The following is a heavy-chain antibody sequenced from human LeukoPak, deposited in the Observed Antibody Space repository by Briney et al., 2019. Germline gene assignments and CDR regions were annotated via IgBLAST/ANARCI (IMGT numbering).Heavy chain of an antibody. Sequence: GGSLRLSCAASGFTFSSFEMNWVRQAPGKGLEWVSYISTSGSTTYYADSVKGRFTISRDNAKNTLYLQMNSLRAEDTAVYYCAKGYYDILTGFNYWGQGTLVTVSS. CDR1: GFTFSSFE. CDR3: AKGYYDILTGFNY. D-gene: IGHD3-9*01. J-gene: IGHJ4*02. CDR2: ISTSGSTT. V-gene: IGHV3-48*03.